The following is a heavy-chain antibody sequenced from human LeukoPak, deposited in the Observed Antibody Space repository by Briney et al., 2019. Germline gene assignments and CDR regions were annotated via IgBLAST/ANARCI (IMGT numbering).Heavy chain of an antibody. D-gene: IGHD3-9*01. Sequence: SETLSLTCTVSGGSISSYSWSWIRQPPGKGLEYIGYISYSGSTNYNPSLKSRVTISIDRSKNQFSLKLSSVTAADTAVYYCASVTTDYYSYFDYWGQGTQVTVSS. J-gene: IGHJ4*02. V-gene: IGHV4-59*01. CDR1: GGSISSYS. CDR3: ASVTTDYYSYFDY. CDR2: ISYSGST.